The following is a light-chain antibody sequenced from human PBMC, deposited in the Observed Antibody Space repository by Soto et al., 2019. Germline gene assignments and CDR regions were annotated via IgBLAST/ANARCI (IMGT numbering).Light chain of an antibody. CDR3: HQTYSTPA. J-gene: IGKJ4*01. V-gene: IGKV1-39*01. CDR2: AAS. Sequence: DIQMTQSPSSLSASVGDRVTITCRASQSITRYLNWYQQKPGKDPKLLIYAASNLQSGVPSRFSGWGSGTDFTLTISSLQPEDFATYYCHQTYSTPAFGGGTKVEIK. CDR1: QSITRY.